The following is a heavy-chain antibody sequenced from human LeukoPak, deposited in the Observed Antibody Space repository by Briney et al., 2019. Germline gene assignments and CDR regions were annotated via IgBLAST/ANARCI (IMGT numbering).Heavy chain of an antibody. V-gene: IGHV3-11*04. CDR2: ISSSGSTI. CDR3: ARDRHYSSSSSEPDY. CDR1: TFTFNSNW. J-gene: IGHJ4*02. D-gene: IGHD6-13*01. Sequence: PGGSLRLSCVVSTFTFNSNWMSWIRQAPGKGLEWVSYISSSGSTIYYADSVKGRFTISRDNAKNSLYLQMNSLRAEDTAVYYCARDRHYSSSSSEPDYWGQGTLVTVSS.